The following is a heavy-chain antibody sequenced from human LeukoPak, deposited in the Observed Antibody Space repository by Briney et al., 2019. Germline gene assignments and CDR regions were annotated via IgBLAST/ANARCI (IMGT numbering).Heavy chain of an antibody. V-gene: IGHV4-59*01. CDR3: ARGYCTNGVCYTSWFDP. Sequence: PSETLSLTCTVSGVSISSYYWSWIRQPPGKGLEWIGYIYYSGSTNYNPSLKSRVTISVDTSKNQFSLKLSSVTAANTAADYCARGYCTNGVCYTSWFDPWGQGTLVTVSS. J-gene: IGHJ5*02. D-gene: IGHD2-8*01. CDR2: IYYSGST. CDR1: GVSISSYY.